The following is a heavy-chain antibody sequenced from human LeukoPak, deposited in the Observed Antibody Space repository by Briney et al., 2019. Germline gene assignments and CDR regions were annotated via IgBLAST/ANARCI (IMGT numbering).Heavy chain of an antibody. J-gene: IGHJ3*02. CDR2: INPNSGGT. V-gene: IGHV1-2*02. Sequence: EASVKVSCKASGYTFTGYYMHWVRQAPGQGLEWMGWINPNSGGTNYAQKFQGRVTMTRDTSISTAYMELSRLRSDDTAVYYCASLGYGDSMDAFDIWGQGTMVTVSS. D-gene: IGHD4-17*01. CDR3: ASLGYGDSMDAFDI. CDR1: GYTFTGYY.